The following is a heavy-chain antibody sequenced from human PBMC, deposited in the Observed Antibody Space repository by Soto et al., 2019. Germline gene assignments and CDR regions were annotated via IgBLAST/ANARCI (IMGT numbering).Heavy chain of an antibody. CDR1: GFTFTRYS. V-gene: IGHV3-21*06. CDR3: ARESEDLTSNFDY. Sequence: LRLSCAASGFTFTRYSMNWVRQGPGKGLEWVSSISSTTNYIYYGDSMKGRFTISRDNAKNPLYLEMNSLRAEDTAVYYCARESEDLTSNFDYWGQGTLVTVSS. J-gene: IGHJ4*02. CDR2: ISSTTNYI.